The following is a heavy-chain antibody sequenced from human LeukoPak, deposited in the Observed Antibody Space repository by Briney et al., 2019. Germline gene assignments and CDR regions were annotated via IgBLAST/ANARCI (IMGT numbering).Heavy chain of an antibody. V-gene: IGHV3-7*01. CDR2: IKQDGSEK. CDR1: GFTFSTYW. D-gene: IGHD2-21*02. CDR3: ARDKFDIVVVTAIYYYYYMGV. J-gene: IGHJ6*03. Sequence: GGSLRLSCAASGFTFSTYWMSWVRQAPGKGLEWVANIKQDGSEKDYVDSVKGRFTISRDNAKNSLYLQMNSLRAEDTAVYYCARDKFDIVVVTAIYYYYYMGVGGKGTTVTVSS.